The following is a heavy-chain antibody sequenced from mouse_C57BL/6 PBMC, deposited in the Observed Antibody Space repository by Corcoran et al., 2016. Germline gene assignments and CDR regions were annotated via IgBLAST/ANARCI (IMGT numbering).Heavy chain of an antibody. V-gene: IGHV1-81*01. CDR1: GYTFTSYG. D-gene: IGHD1-1*01. Sequence: QVQLQQSGAELARPGASVKLSCKASGYTFTSYGISWVKQRTGQGLEWIGEIYPRSGNTYYNEKFKGKATLTADKSSSTAYMELRSLTSEDSAVYFCAGPYYGSSPFAYWGQGTLVTVSA. J-gene: IGHJ3*01. CDR2: IYPRSGNT. CDR3: AGPYYGSSPFAY.